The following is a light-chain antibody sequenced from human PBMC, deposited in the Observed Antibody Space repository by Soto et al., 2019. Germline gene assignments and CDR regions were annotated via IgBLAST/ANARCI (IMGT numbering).Light chain of an antibody. CDR2: AAS. CDR1: QDIRSD. Sequence: IQVTQSPSSLSASVGGRVTIPCRASQDIRSDLCWYQQEPGKAPKLLIFAASNLQSGVPSRFSGNASGTTCTLTISSLQPEDVATYYCLQDHTYPWTFGQGTKVDI. CDR3: LQDHTYPWT. J-gene: IGKJ1*01. V-gene: IGKV1-6*01.